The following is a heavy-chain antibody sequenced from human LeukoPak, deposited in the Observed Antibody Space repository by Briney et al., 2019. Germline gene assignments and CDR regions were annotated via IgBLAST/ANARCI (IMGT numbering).Heavy chain of an antibody. CDR2: IRSSSSYI. CDR1: GFTFSSYS. Sequence: AGGSLRLYCAASGFTFSSYSMNWVRQAPGKGLEWVSCIRSSSSYIYYADSVKGRFTISRDNAKNSRYLQMISLRAEDTAVYYCAKANYIAVASWGAFDIWGQGTMVTVSS. D-gene: IGHD6-19*01. V-gene: IGHV3-21*01. CDR3: AKANYIAVASWGAFDI. J-gene: IGHJ3*02.